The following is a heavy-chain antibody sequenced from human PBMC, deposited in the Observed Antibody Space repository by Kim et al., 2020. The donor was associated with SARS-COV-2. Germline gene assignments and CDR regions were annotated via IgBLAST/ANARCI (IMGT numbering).Heavy chain of an antibody. V-gene: IGHV1-18*01. J-gene: IGHJ4*02. Sequence: QKLQGRVTMTTDTSTSTAYMELRSLRSDDTAVYYCARVKRGGGSSWYADYWGQGTLVTVSS. CDR3: ARVKRGGGSSWYADY. D-gene: IGHD6-13*01.